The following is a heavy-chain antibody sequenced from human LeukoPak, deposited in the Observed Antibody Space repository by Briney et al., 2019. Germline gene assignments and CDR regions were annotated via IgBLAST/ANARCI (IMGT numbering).Heavy chain of an antibody. J-gene: IGHJ4*02. CDR2: ISYDGSNK. V-gene: IGHV3-30-3*01. D-gene: IGHD5-12*01. Sequence: PGESLRLSCAASGFTFSSYAMHWVRQAPGKGLEWVAVISYDGSNKYYADSVKGRFTISRDNSKNTLYLQMNSLRAEDTAVYYCARGIPEYSGYDYWGQGTLVTVSS. CDR3: ARGIPEYSGYDY. CDR1: GFTFSSYA.